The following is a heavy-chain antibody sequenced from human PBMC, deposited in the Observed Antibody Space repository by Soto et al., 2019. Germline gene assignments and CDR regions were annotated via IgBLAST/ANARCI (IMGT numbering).Heavy chain of an antibody. CDR2: IIPILGIA. D-gene: IGHD6-13*01. CDR1: GGTFSSYT. J-gene: IGHJ5*02. Sequence: QVQLVQSGAEVKKPGSSVKVSCKASGGTFSSYTISWVRQAPGQGLEWMGRIIPILGIANYAQKFQGRVTITADKSTSTAYMELSSLRSEDTAVYYCAHSSSWYKGQWLAWGQGTLVTVSS. CDR3: AHSSSWYKGQWLA. V-gene: IGHV1-69*02.